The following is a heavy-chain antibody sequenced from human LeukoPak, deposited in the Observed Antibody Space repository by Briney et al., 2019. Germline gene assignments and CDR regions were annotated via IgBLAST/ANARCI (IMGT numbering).Heavy chain of an antibody. D-gene: IGHD5-12*01. V-gene: IGHV4-59*01. Sequence: SETLSLTCAVSGGSISSYYWSWIRQPPGKGLEWIWYIYYSGSTNYNPSLKSRVTISVDTSKNQFSLKLSSVTAADTAVYYCARHCDVDIVATCFGYWGQGTLVTVSS. J-gene: IGHJ4*02. CDR1: GGSISSYY. CDR2: IYYSGST. CDR3: ARHCDVDIVATCFGY.